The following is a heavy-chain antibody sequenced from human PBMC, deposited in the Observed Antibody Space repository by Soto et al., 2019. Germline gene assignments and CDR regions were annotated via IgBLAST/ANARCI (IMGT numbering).Heavy chain of an antibody. Sequence: SETLSLTCTVSGGSLGSSGYYWGWIRQSPGKGLEWIGNIYYSGNTFYNPSLKSRVTISVDTSKSQIYLHLSAVTAADTAIFYCASIAAPGTTHFDFWGQGTLVTVSS. V-gene: IGHV4-39*01. CDR3: ASIAAPGTTHFDF. J-gene: IGHJ4*02. CDR2: IYYSGNT. CDR1: GGSLGSSGYY. D-gene: IGHD6-13*01.